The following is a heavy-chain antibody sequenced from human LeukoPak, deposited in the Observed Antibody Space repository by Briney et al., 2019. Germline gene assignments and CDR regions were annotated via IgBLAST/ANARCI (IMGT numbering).Heavy chain of an antibody. J-gene: IGHJ4*02. CDR3: ARDCTDGGNSWIDY. D-gene: IGHD4-23*01. Sequence: SETLSLTCAVYGGSFSGYYWNWIRQPPGKGLEWIGEIEYSGSTKYNPSLKSRVTISADTSKNQFSLKLSSVTAADTAVYYCARDCTDGGNSWIDYWGQGTPVTVSS. CDR2: IEYSGST. CDR1: GGSFSGYY. V-gene: IGHV4-34*01.